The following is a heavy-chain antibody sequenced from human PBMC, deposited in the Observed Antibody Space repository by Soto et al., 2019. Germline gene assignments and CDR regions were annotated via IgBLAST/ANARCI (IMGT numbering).Heavy chain of an antibody. CDR1: GGSFSGYY. CDR3: ARGWDIVGYDY. J-gene: IGHJ4*02. Sequence: SETLSLTCAVYGGSFSGYYWSWIRQPPGKGLEWIGEINHSGSTNYNPSLKSRVTISVDTSKNQFSLKLSSVTAADTAVYYCARGWDIVGYDYWGQGTLVTVSS. V-gene: IGHV4-34*01. CDR2: INHSGST. D-gene: IGHD2-15*01.